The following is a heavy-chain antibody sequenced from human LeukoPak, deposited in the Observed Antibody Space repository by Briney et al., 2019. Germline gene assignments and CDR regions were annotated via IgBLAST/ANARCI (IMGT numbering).Heavy chain of an antibody. D-gene: IGHD4-17*01. CDR1: GFTFDDYA. J-gene: IGHJ5*02. CDR2: ISWNGGSI. Sequence: PGRSLRLCCAASGFTFDDYAMHWVRQAPGKGLEWVSGISWNGGSIGYADSVKGRFTISRDNAKNSLYLQMNSLRAQDTALYYCAKEEGYGDYPRYVSWFDPWGQGTLVTVSS. V-gene: IGHV3-9*01. CDR3: AKEEGYGDYPRYVSWFDP.